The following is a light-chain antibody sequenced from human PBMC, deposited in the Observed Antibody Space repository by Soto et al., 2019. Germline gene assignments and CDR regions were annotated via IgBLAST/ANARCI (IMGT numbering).Light chain of an antibody. J-gene: IGKJ2*01. V-gene: IGKV3-20*01. CDR2: DAS. CDR3: QQYGRLPYT. CDR1: QSVTSNY. Sequence: EIVLTQSPGTLSLSPGERATLSCRASQSVTSNYLAWYQRKPGQAPRLLIYDASSRATGIPDRFSGSGSGTDFTLTISRLEPEDSAVYFCQQYGRLPYTFGQGTKLEIK.